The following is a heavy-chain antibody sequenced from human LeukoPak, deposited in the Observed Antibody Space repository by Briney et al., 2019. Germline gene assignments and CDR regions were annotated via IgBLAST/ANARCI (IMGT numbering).Heavy chain of an antibody. D-gene: IGHD3-10*01. Sequence: APVKVSCKVSGYTLTELSMHWVRQAPGKGLQWMGGFDPEDGETIYAQKFQGRVTMTEDTSTDTAYMELSSLRSEGTAVYYCATRASPYGSGNAFDIWGQGTMVTVSS. CDR1: GYTLTELS. V-gene: IGHV1-24*01. CDR2: FDPEDGET. J-gene: IGHJ3*02. CDR3: ATRASPYGSGNAFDI.